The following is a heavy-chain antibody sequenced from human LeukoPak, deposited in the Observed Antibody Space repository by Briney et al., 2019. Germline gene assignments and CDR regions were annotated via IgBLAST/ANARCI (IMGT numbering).Heavy chain of an antibody. J-gene: IGHJ6*02. CDR1: GFTFSSYA. CDR2: ISGSGGRT. V-gene: IGHV3-23*01. D-gene: IGHD6-19*01. Sequence: QPGGSLRLSCAASGFTFSSYAISWVRKAPGKGLEWVSGISGSGGRTYYADSVQGRFTISRDNSKNTVDLQMNSLRAEDTAIYYCAKGRIAVAHYYGMDVWGQGTTVTVSS. CDR3: AKGRIAVAHYYGMDV.